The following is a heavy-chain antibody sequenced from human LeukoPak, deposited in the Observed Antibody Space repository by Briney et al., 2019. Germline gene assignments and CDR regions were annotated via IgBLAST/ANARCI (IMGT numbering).Heavy chain of an antibody. D-gene: IGHD2-2*01. CDR1: GFTFSSYW. CDR2: INSDESST. CDR3: ARGYCSSTSCPKAHYFDY. J-gene: IGHJ4*02. V-gene: IGHV3-74*01. Sequence: GGSLRLSCAASGFTFSSYWMHWVRQAPGKGLGWVSRINSDESSTSYADSVKGRFTLSRDNAKNTLYLQMNSLRAEDTAVYYCARGYCSSTSCPKAHYFDYWGQGTLVTVSS.